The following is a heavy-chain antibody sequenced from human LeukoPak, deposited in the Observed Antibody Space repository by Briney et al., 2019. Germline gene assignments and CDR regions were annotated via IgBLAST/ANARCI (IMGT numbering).Heavy chain of an antibody. J-gene: IGHJ4*02. CDR2: ISGSGGST. CDR3: AKDPPNYYGSGSFDY. V-gene: IGHV3-23*01. CDR1: GFTFSSYA. Sequence: GGSLRLSCAASGFTFSSYAMSWVRQAPGKGLEWVSAISGSGGSTYYADSVKGRFTISSDNSKNTLYLQMNSLRAEDTAVYYCAKDPPNYYGSGSFDYWGQGTLVTVSS. D-gene: IGHD3-10*01.